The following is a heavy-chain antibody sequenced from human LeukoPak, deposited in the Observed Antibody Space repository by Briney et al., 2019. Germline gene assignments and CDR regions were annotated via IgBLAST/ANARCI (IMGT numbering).Heavy chain of an antibody. J-gene: IGHJ6*03. V-gene: IGHV1-8*03. CDR2: MNPNSGNT. CDR1: GYTFSSYD. CDR3: ARAPKCQGYYYYMDV. Sequence: ASVKVSCKASGYTFSSYDINWVRQATGQGLEWMGWMNPNSGNTGYAQKFQGRVTITRNTSISTAQMELSSLRSEDTAVYYCARAPKCQGYYYYMDVWGKGTTVTVSS.